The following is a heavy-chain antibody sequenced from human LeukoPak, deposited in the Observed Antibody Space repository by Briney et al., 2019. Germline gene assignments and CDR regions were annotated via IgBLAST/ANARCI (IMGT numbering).Heavy chain of an antibody. V-gene: IGHV1-8*01. Sequence: GASVKVSCKASGYTFTSYDINWVRQAPGQGLEWMGWMNPNSGNTGYAQKFQGRVTMTRNTSISTAYMELSSLRSEDTAVYYCARQPISGYYYGMDVWGQGTTVTVSS. CDR1: GYTFTSYD. CDR2: MNPNSGNT. CDR3: ARQPISGYYYGMDV. J-gene: IGHJ6*02. D-gene: IGHD3-3*01.